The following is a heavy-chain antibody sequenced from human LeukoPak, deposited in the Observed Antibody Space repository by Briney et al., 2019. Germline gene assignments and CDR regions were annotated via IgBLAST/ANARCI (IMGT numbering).Heavy chain of an antibody. V-gene: IGHV3-23*01. D-gene: IGHD4-17*01. CDR3: AAPMTTVTTASGY. J-gene: IGHJ4*02. CDR1: GFTFSSYA. Sequence: GESLRLSCAASGFTFSSYAMSWVRQAPGKGLECVSAISGSGGSTYYADSVKGRFTISRDNSKNTLYLRMNSLRAEDTAVYYCAAPMTTVTTASGYWGQGTLVTVSS. CDR2: ISGSGGST.